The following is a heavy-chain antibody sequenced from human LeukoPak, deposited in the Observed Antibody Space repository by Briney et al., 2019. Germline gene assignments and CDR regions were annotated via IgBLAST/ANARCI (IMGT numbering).Heavy chain of an antibody. Sequence: SDTLSLTDTVSGGSISSYYWSWIRQPPGKGLEWIGYIYYSGSTNYNPSLKSRVTISVDTSKNQFSLKLSSVTAADTAVYYCARSGYGSGSYDYWGQGTLATVSS. J-gene: IGHJ4*02. D-gene: IGHD3-10*01. V-gene: IGHV4-59*01. CDR1: GGSISSYY. CDR2: IYYSGST. CDR3: ARSGYGSGSYDY.